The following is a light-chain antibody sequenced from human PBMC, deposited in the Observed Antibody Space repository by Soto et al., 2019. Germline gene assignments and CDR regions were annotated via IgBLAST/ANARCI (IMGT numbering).Light chain of an antibody. Sequence: QSVLTQPASVSGSPGQSITISCTGTSSDVGAYNFVSWHQQHPGKAPKLMIYNVYDRPSGISYRFSGSKSGSTASLTISGLQGDDEADYYCSAYTVSRTYVFGTGTKVTVL. CDR3: SAYTVSRTYV. CDR1: SSDVGAYNF. J-gene: IGLJ1*01. V-gene: IGLV2-14*03. CDR2: NVY.